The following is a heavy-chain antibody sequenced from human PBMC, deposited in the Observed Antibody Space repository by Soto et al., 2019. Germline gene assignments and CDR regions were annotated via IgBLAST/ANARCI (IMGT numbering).Heavy chain of an antibody. CDR2: IIPIFGTA. J-gene: IGHJ4*02. Sequence: ASVKVSCKASGGTFSSYAISWVRQAPGQGLEWMGGIIPIFGTANYAQKFQGRVTITADESTSTAYMELSSLRSEDTAVYYCARDPGIAAAGTDFDYWGQGTLVTVSS. D-gene: IGHD6-13*01. V-gene: IGHV1-69*13. CDR3: ARDPGIAAAGTDFDY. CDR1: GGTFSSYA.